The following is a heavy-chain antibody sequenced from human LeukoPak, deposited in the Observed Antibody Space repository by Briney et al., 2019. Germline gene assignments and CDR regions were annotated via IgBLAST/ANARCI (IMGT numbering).Heavy chain of an antibody. D-gene: IGHD2-2*01. V-gene: IGHV3-21*01. Sequence: PGGSLRLSCAVSGFTFSTYSMNWVRQAPGKGLEWVSSISNSGTYTYYTDSVKGRFTISRDNAKNSLYLQMNSLRAEDTAVYYCATRYCTSTNCFALDYWGQGTLLTVSS. J-gene: IGHJ4*02. CDR2: ISNSGTYT. CDR3: ATRYCTSTNCFALDY. CDR1: GFTFSTYS.